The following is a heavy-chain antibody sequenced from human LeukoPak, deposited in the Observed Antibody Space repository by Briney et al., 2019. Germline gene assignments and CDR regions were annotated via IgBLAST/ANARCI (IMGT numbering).Heavy chain of an antibody. CDR2: IRASGSTT. J-gene: IGHJ5*02. V-gene: IGHV3-23*01. Sequence: GGSLRLSCTASGLNFRIYVMSWVRQAPGKGLEWVAGIRASGSTTYYADSVKGRFAISRDNSKDTVYLQMNSLRAEDTAIYYCSNSGHGYDRRGFFLSVPPGGSWGQGTLVTVSS. CDR3: SNSGHGYDRRGFFLSVPPGGS. CDR1: GLNFRIYV. D-gene: IGHD3-22*01.